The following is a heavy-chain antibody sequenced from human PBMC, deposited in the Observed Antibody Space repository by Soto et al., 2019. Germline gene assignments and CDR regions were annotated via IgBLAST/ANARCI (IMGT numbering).Heavy chain of an antibody. CDR1: NGSVSSGTYS. CDR3: ARGHYYYGMDV. V-gene: IGHV4-30-2*01. CDR2: IYYSGTT. J-gene: IGHJ6*02. Sequence: PSETLSLTCTVSNGSVSSGTYSWGWLRQQPGKGLEWIGYIYYSGTTYYTPSLKSRLTMSMDRANDHFSLNLTSVTAADTAVYFCARGHYYYGMDVWGQGITVTVSS.